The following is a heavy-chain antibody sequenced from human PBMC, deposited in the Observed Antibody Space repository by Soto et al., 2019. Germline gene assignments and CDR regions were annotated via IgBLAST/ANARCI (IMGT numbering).Heavy chain of an antibody. CDR1: GYTFTGYY. J-gene: IGHJ4*02. Sequence: ASVKVSCKASGYTFTGYYIHWVRQAPGQGLEWMGWINPNSGATNQAQKFQGRVTMARDTSISTAYMELSRLTSDDTAVYYCARDAVSTIGDFDYWGQGTLVTVSS. V-gene: IGHV1-2*02. CDR2: INPNSGAT. D-gene: IGHD5-12*01. CDR3: ARDAVSTIGDFDY.